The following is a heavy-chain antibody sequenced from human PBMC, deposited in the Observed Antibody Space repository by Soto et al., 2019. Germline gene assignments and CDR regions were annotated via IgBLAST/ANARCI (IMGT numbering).Heavy chain of an antibody. CDR3: ARFEDEVGASFSWFDP. J-gene: IGHJ5*02. Sequence: QVQLVQSGAEVKKPGASVKVSCKASGYTFTSYGISWVRQAPEQGLEWMGWISAYNGNTNYAQKLQGRVTMTTDTSTSTAYMELRILRSDDTAVYYCARFEDEVGASFSWFDPWGQGTLVTVSS. V-gene: IGHV1-18*01. D-gene: IGHD1-26*01. CDR2: ISAYNGNT. CDR1: GYTFTSYG.